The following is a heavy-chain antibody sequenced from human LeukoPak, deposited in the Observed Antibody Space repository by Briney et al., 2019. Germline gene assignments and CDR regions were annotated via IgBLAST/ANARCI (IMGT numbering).Heavy chain of an antibody. CDR3: ARDDCGDTCYPGGY. V-gene: IGHV1-3*01. CDR2: IKAGNGDT. J-gene: IGHJ4*02. Sequence: ASVKVSCKASGYIFTKYDVHWVSQAPGQRPEWMGWIKAGNGDTKYSQNFQDRLTITRDTSASTVYMELSSLTSEDTALYYCARDDCGDTCYPGGYWGQGTLVTVSS. D-gene: IGHD2-21*01. CDR1: GYIFTKYD.